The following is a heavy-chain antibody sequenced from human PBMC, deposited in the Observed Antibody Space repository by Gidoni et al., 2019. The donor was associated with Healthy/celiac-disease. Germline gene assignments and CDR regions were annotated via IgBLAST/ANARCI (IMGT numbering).Heavy chain of an antibody. Sequence: QVQLQQWGAGLLKPSETLSLTCAVYGGSFSGYYWSWIRQPPGKGLEWIGEINHSGSTNYNPSLKSRVTISVDTSKNQFSLKLSSVTAADTAVYYCARGRGNQYYFDYWGQGTLVTVSS. CDR3: ARGRGNQYYFDY. D-gene: IGHD3-16*01. V-gene: IGHV4-34*01. CDR1: GGSFSGYY. J-gene: IGHJ4*02. CDR2: INHSGST.